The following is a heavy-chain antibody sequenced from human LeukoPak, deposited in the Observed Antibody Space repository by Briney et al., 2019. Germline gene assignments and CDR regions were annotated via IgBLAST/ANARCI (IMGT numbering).Heavy chain of an antibody. CDR1: GFTFSSYA. Sequence: PGGSLRLSCAASGFTFSSYAMSWVRQPPGKGLEWIGSIYYSGSTYYNPSLKSRVTISVDTSKNQFSLKLSSVTAADTAVYYCARDGFGYWGQGTLVTVSS. J-gene: IGHJ4*02. D-gene: IGHD3-10*01. CDR3: ARDGFGY. CDR2: IYYSGST. V-gene: IGHV4-39*07.